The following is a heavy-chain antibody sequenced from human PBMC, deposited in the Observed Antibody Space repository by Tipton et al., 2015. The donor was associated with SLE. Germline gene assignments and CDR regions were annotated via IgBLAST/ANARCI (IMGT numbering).Heavy chain of an antibody. Sequence: SLRLSCAASGFTFSSYWMHWVRQAPGKGLVWVSRINSDGSSTSCADSVKGRFTISRDNAKNTLYLQMNSLRAEDTAVYYCARDETGDGAFDIWGQGTMVTVSS. CDR2: INSDGSST. J-gene: IGHJ3*02. CDR1: GFTFSSYW. CDR3: ARDETGDGAFDI. V-gene: IGHV3-74*01. D-gene: IGHD7-27*01.